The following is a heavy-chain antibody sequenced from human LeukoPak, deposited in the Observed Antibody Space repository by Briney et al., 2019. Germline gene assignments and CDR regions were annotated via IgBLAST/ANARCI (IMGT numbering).Heavy chain of an antibody. CDR3: ARETEMANLDY. J-gene: IGHJ4*02. D-gene: IGHD5-24*01. V-gene: IGHV3-48*03. Sequence: AGGSLRLSCAASGFIFSSYEMNWVRQAPGKGLEWVSYISSSGSTIYYADSVKGRFTISRDNAKKSLYLQMNSLRAEDTAVYYCARETEMANLDYWGQGTLVTVSS. CDR1: GFIFSSYE. CDR2: ISSSGSTI.